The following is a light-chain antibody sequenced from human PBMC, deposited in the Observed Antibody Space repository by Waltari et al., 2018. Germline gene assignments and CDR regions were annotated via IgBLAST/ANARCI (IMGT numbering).Light chain of an antibody. V-gene: IGKV2-30*01. J-gene: IGKJ2*01. CDR1: QSPVNRDASTY. CDR2: RVS. Sequence: EVVMTQSPATLSVTLGEPATISCRSSQSPVNRDASTYLNWFQQRPGQSPRRLIYRVSKRDSGVPDRFSGSGSGTDFTLKISRVESEDVGVYYCMQGSHWPRTFGQGTKLEI. CDR3: MQGSHWPRT.